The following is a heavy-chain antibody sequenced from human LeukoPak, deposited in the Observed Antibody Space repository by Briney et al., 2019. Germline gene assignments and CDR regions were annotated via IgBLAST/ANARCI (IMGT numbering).Heavy chain of an antibody. V-gene: IGHV1-69*01. CDR3: ARDSVLEWQLGGHGRGWYYYYYMDV. CDR1: GGTFSSYA. Sequence: SVKVSCKASGGTFSSYAISWVRQAPGQGLEWMGGIIPIFGTANYAQKFQGRVTITADESTSTAYMELSSLRSEVTAVYYCARDSVLEWQLGGHGRGWYYYYYMDVWGKGTTVTVSS. CDR2: IIPIFGTA. J-gene: IGHJ6*03. D-gene: IGHD3-3*01.